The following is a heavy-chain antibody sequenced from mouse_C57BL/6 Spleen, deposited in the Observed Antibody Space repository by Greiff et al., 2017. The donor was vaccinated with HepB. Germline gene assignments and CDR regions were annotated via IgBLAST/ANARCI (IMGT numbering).Heavy chain of an antibody. CDR1: GFTFSDYG. CDR2: ISSCSCTI. D-gene: IGHD1-1*01. Sequence: DVTSVASGGGLVKPGGFLKPSCAAFGFTFSDYGMHWVRPAPEKGLEWVAYISSCSCTIYYADTVKGRVTISRDNAKNTLFLQRTSLRSEDTAMYYCARGDYYGSSFYYWGQGTTLTVSS. J-gene: IGHJ2*01. V-gene: IGHV5-17*01. CDR3: ARGDYYGSSFYY.